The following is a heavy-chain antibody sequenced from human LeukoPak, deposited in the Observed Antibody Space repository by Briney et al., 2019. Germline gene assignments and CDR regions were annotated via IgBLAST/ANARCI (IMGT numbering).Heavy chain of an antibody. CDR3: AREAGYYVWGSYRYGAKYFQH. Sequence: ASVKVSCKASGYTFTSYGISWVRQAPGQGLEWMGWISAYNGNTNYAQKLQGRVTMTTDTSTSTAYMELRSLRSDDTAVYYCAREAGYYVWGSYRYGAKYFQHWGQGTLVTVSS. CDR2: ISAYNGNT. J-gene: IGHJ1*01. V-gene: IGHV1-18*04. CDR1: GYTFTSYG. D-gene: IGHD3-16*02.